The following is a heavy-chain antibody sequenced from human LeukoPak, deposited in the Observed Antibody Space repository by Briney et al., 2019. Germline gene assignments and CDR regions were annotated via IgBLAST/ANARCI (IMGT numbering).Heavy chain of an antibody. Sequence: SVKVSCKASGGTFSSYAISWVREAPGQGLEWMGRIIPMLGIANYAQKFQGRVTITADKSTSTAYMELSSLSSEDTAVSYCARAQSSGYYYYGGGAFDYWGQGTLVTVSS. CDR2: IIPMLGIA. CDR1: GGTFSSYA. J-gene: IGHJ4*02. V-gene: IGHV1-69*04. CDR3: ARAQSSGYYYYGGGAFDY. D-gene: IGHD3-22*01.